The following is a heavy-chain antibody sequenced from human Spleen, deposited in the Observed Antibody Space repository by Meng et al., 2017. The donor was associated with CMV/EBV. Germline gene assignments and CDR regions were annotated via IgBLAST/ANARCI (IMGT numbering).Heavy chain of an antibody. J-gene: IGHJ4*02. CDR3: AKDLGYDIIGRFDY. Sequence: SGFIFSNYALSWVRQAPGKGLEWVSVIYSGGTSTCYADSVKGRFTISRDNSKNTVYLKMNSLRAEDTAIYYCAKDLGYDIIGRFDYWGKGTLVTVSS. V-gene: IGHV3-23*03. D-gene: IGHD3-22*01. CDR2: IYSGGTST. CDR1: GFIFSNYA.